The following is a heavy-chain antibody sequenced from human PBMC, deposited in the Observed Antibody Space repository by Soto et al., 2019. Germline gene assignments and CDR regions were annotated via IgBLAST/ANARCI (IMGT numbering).Heavy chain of an antibody. CDR3: AREMEDSSCSRAEYLHY. V-gene: IGHV1-18*01. J-gene: IGHJ1*01. CDR1: GYSFTDYG. D-gene: IGHD2-2*01. Sequence: SSVQVCCKASGYSFTDYGIHWVRQAPGQGLEWMGWISTYNGNTNYAQKLQGRVTMTTDTSTTTAYMELRSLRSDDTAVFYCAREMEDSSCSRAEYLHYWGQGTLVTVYS. CDR2: ISTYNGNT.